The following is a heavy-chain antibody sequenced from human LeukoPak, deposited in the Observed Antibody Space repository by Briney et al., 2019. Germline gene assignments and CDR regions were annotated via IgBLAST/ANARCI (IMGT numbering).Heavy chain of an antibody. J-gene: IGHJ4*02. V-gene: IGHV4-39*07. CDR3: ARGSGRIFDY. D-gene: IGHD3-3*01. CDR1: GGSISTYF. CDR2: IYYSGST. Sequence: SETLSLTCIVSGGSISTYFWSWIRQPPGKGLEWIGSIYYSGSTYYNPSLKSRVTISVDTSKNQFSLKLSSVTAADTAVYYCARGSGRIFDYWGQGTLVTVSS.